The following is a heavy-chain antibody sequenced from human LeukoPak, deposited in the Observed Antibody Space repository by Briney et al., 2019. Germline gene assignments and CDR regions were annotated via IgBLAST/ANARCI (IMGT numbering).Heavy chain of an antibody. CDR1: GFTFSSYS. D-gene: IGHD2-15*01. V-gene: IGHV3-21*01. Sequence: PGGSLRLSCAASGFTFSSYSMNWVRQAPGKGLEWVSSISSSSSYIYYADSVKGRFTISRDNAKNSLYLQMNSLSAEDTAVYFCARDYCSGGSCSAIYYYYYMDVWGKGTTVTISS. CDR2: ISSSSSYI. CDR3: ARDYCSGGSCSAIYYYYYMDV. J-gene: IGHJ6*03.